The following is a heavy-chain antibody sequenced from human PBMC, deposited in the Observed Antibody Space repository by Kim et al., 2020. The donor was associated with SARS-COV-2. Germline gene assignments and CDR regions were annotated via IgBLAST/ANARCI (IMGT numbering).Heavy chain of an antibody. CDR2: IYYSEST. D-gene: IGHD3-10*01. CDR1: GGSISSYY. V-gene: IGHV4-59*13. J-gene: IGHJ6*02. Sequence: SETLSLTCTVSGGSISSYYWSWIRQPPGKGLEWIGYIYYSESTNYNPSLKSRVTISVDTSKNQFSLKLSSVTAADTAVYYCARAGGRFGRYYYYYYGMDVWGQGTTVTVSS. CDR3: ARAGGRFGRYYYYYYGMDV.